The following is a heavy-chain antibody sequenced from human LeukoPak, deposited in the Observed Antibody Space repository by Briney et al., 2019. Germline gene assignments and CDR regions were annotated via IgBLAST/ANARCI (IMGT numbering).Heavy chain of an antibody. V-gene: IGHV3-30-3*01. J-gene: IGHJ3*02. Sequence: PGGSLRLSCAASGFTFSSYAMHWVRQAPGKGLEWVAVISYDGSNKYYADSVKGRFTISRDNSKNTLYLQMNSLRAEDTAVYYCATSPGVYCSSTSCPGAFDIWGQGTMVTVSS. D-gene: IGHD2-2*01. CDR1: GFTFSSYA. CDR3: ATSPGVYCSSTSCPGAFDI. CDR2: ISYDGSNK.